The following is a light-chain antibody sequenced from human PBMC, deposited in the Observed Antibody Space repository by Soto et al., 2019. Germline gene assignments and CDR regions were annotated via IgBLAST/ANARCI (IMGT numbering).Light chain of an antibody. Sequence: ALTQPASVSGSPGQSIAISCTGTSSDVGGYNYVSWYQQHPGKAPKLMIHEVSNRPSGISDRFSGSKSGNTASLTISGLQADDEADYYCSSHTSYSTRVFGTGTKVTVL. CDR3: SSHTSYSTRV. J-gene: IGLJ1*01. V-gene: IGLV2-14*01. CDR1: SSDVGGYNY. CDR2: EVS.